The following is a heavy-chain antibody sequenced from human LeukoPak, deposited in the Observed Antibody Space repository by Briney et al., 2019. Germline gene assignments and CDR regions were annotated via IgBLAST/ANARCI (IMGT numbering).Heavy chain of an antibody. CDR1: GFTVSTNY. CDR3: ARGGGYGRYYFDY. D-gene: IGHD5-18*01. CDR2: IYVSGST. J-gene: IGHJ4*02. Sequence: PGGSLRLSCAASGFTVSTNYMTWVRQAPGKGLEWVSLIYVSGSTYYADSVKGRFTISRDNSNNTVYLQMNSLRAEDMAVYYCARGGGYGRYYFDYWGQGTLVTVSS. V-gene: IGHV3-53*01.